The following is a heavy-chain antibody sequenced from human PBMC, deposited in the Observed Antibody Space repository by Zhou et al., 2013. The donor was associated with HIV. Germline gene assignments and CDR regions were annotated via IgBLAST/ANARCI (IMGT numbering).Heavy chain of an antibody. J-gene: IGHJ4*02. V-gene: IGHV1-18*01. CDR1: GYTFTNYD. Sequence: QVQLVQSGAEVKKPGASVKVSCKASGYTFTNYDINWVRQATGQGLEWMGWISGHNGDTKYAQKFQGRVTMTTDTPTSTAYMEVRSLRSDDTAVYYCATVFFDRSDYWGQGTLVTVSS. CDR2: ISGHNGDT. D-gene: IGHD3-9*01. CDR3: ATVFFDRSDY.